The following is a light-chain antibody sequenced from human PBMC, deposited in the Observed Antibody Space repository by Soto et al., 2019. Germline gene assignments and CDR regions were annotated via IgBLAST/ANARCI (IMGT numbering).Light chain of an antibody. CDR3: QKYNSAPWT. V-gene: IGKV1-27*01. CDR1: QGISNY. Sequence: DIQMTQSPSSLSASVGDRVTITSRASQGISNYLAWYQQKPGKVPKLLIYAASTLQSGVPSRFSGSGSGTDFTLTIRSLQPEDVATYYCQKYNSAPWTFGQGTKVEIK. CDR2: AAS. J-gene: IGKJ1*01.